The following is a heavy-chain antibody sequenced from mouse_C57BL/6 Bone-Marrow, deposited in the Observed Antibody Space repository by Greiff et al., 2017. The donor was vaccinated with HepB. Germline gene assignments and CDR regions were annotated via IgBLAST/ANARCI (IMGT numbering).Heavy chain of an antibody. V-gene: IGHV5-16*01. J-gene: IGHJ2*01. CDR3: ARERLHYFDY. CDR2: INYDGSST. Sequence: EVHLVESEGGLVQPGSSMKLSCTASGFTFSDYYMAWVRQVPEKGLEWVANINYDGSSTYYLDSLKSRFIISRDNANNILYLQMSSLKSEDTATYYCARERLHYFDYWGQGTTLTVSS. CDR1: GFTFSDYY.